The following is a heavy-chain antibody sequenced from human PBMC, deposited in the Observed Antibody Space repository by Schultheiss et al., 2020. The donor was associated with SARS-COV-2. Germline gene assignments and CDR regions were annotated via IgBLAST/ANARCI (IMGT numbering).Heavy chain of an antibody. Sequence: GSLRLSCAVSGGSVSSSNWRSWVRQPPGRGLEWIGEVYQSGNTNYKPSLRSRVTISVDKTKKQVSLRLRSVTAADTAVYYCVIVSPGRFDYWGQGTLVTVSS. CDR2: VYQSGNT. V-gene: IGHV4-4*02. J-gene: IGHJ4*02. D-gene: IGHD2-8*02. CDR1: GGSVSSSNW. CDR3: VIVSPGRFDY.